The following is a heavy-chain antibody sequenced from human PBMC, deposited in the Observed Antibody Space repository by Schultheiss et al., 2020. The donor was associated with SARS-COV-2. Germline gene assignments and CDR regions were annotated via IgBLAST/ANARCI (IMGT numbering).Heavy chain of an antibody. CDR1: GFTFSSYA. Sequence: GGSLRLSFAASGFTFSSYAMSWVRQAPGKGLEWVSAISGSGGSTYYADSVKGRFTISRDNSKNTLYLQMNSLRAEDTAVYYCATHGAYDMPHNWFDPWGQGTLVTVSS. D-gene: IGHD3-9*01. J-gene: IGHJ5*02. V-gene: IGHV3-23*01. CDR3: ATHGAYDMPHNWFDP. CDR2: ISGSGGST.